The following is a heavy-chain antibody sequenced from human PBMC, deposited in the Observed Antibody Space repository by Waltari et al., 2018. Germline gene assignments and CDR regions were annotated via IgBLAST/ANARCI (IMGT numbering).Heavy chain of an antibody. CDR1: GGSISSYY. Sequence: QVQLQESGPGLVKPSETLSLTCTVSGGSISSYYWSWIRQPPGKGLEWIGYIYYSGSTTDNPSLKGRVTISVDTSKNQFSLKLGSVTAADTAVYYCASSGDPTGEGFDYWGQGTLVTVSS. V-gene: IGHV4-59*01. J-gene: IGHJ4*02. CDR3: ASSGDPTGEGFDY. D-gene: IGHD4-17*01. CDR2: IYYSGST.